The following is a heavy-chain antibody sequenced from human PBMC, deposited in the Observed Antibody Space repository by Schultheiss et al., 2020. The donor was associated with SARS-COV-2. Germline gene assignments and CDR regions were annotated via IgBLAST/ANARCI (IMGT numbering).Heavy chain of an antibody. CDR2: INHSGST. CDR3: ARDGSRGGATTDDY. V-gene: IGHV4-34*01. J-gene: IGHJ4*02. D-gene: IGHD1-26*01. CDR1: GGSFSGYY. Sequence: SETLSLTCAVYGGSFSGYYWSWIRQPPGKGLEWIGEINHSGSTNYNPSLKSRVTIPVDTSKNQFSLKLSSVTAADTAVYYCARDGSRGGATTDDYWGQGTLVTVSS.